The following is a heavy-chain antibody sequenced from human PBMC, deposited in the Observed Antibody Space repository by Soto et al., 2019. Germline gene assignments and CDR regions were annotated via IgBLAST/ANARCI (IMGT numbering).Heavy chain of an antibody. V-gene: IGHV3-30*18. J-gene: IGHJ3*02. Sequence: GGSLRLSCAASGFTFSSYGMHWVRQAPGKGLECVAVISYDGSNKYYADSVKGRFTISRDNSKNTLYLQMNSLRAEDTAVYYCAKDDDSSSWYDNDAFDIWGQGTMVTVSS. D-gene: IGHD6-13*01. CDR3: AKDDDSSSWYDNDAFDI. CDR2: ISYDGSNK. CDR1: GFTFSSYG.